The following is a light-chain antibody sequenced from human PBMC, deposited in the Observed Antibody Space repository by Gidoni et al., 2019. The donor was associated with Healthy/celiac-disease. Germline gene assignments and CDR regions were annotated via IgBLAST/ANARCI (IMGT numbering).Light chain of an antibody. Sequence: AIQLTQSPSSLSASVGDRVTITCRASQGISSALAWYQQKPGKAPKLLIYDASSLESGVPSRFSGRGSGTDFTLTISSLQPEDFATYYCQQFNNYFGPGTKVDIK. J-gene: IGKJ3*01. CDR1: QGISSA. CDR2: DAS. V-gene: IGKV1D-13*01. CDR3: QQFNNY.